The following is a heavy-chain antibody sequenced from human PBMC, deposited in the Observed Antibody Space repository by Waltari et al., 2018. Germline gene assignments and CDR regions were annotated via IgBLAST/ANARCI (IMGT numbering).Heavy chain of an antibody. CDR2: INHSGRT. V-gene: IGHV4-34*01. D-gene: IGHD3-10*01. CDR1: GGSFSGYY. J-gene: IGHJ4*02. Sequence: QVQLQQWGAGLLKPSETLSLTCAVYGGSFSGYYWSWIRQPPGKGLEWIGEINHSGRTNYNPSLKSRVTISVDTSKNQFSLKLSSVTAADTAVYYCARGAYGSGSYYNVRRTFFDYWGQGTLVTVSS. CDR3: ARGAYGSGSYYNVRRTFFDY.